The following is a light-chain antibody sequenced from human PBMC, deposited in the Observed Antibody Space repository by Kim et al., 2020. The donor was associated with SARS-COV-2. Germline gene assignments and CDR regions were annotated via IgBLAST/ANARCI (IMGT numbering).Light chain of an antibody. V-gene: IGLV3-1*01. J-gene: IGLJ1*01. CDR1: GLGDKY. Sequence: VSPGQTATITCSGYGLGDKYTHWYQQQPGQSPVLLIFQDYKRPSSIPERFSGSNSGNTATLTISGTQTMDEADYYCLAWDSSTYVFGTGTKVTVL. CDR3: LAWDSSTYV. CDR2: QDY.